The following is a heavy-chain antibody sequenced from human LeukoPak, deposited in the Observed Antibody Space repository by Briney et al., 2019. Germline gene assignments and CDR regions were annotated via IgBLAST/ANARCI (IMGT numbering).Heavy chain of an antibody. D-gene: IGHD3-22*01. CDR1: GFTFSSYA. CDR3: ARDNSSLYYYDSSGGRFDP. CDR2: ISYDGSNK. J-gene: IGHJ5*02. Sequence: GGSLRLSCAASGFTFSSYAMHWVRQAPGKGLEWVAVISYDGSNKYYADSVKGRFTISRDNSKNTLYLQMNSLRAEDTAVYYCARDNSSLYYYDSSGGRFDPWGQGTLVTVSS. V-gene: IGHV3-30-3*01.